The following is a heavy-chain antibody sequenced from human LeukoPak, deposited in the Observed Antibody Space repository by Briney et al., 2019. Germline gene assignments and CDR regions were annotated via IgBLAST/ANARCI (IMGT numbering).Heavy chain of an antibody. CDR2: IYTSGST. CDR1: GGSISSYY. V-gene: IGHV4-4*07. CDR3: ARDGESPPDSSFDY. Sequence: SETLSLTCTVSGGSISSYYWSWIRQPAGKGLEWIGRIYTSGSTNYNPPLKSRVTMSVDTSKNQFSLKLSSVTAADTAVYYCARDGESPPDSSFDYWGQGTLVTVSS. D-gene: IGHD3-10*01. J-gene: IGHJ4*02.